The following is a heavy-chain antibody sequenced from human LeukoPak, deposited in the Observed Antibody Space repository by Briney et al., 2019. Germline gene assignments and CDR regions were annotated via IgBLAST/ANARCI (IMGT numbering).Heavy chain of an antibody. J-gene: IGHJ1*01. CDR2: MNPNSGNT. V-gene: IGHV1-8*03. CDR1: GYTFTSYD. Sequence: ASVKVSCKASGYTFTSYDINWVRQATGQGLEWMGWMNPNSGNTGYAQKFQGRVTITRNTSISTAYMELSSLRSEDTAVYYCARARGYSSGRSQYFQHWGQGTLVTVSS. D-gene: IGHD6-19*01. CDR3: ARARGYSSGRSQYFQH.